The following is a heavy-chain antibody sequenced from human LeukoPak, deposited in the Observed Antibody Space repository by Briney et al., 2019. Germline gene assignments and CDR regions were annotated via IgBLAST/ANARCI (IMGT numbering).Heavy chain of an antibody. CDR3: ARAPLSPRLFDP. CDR1: GGSFSGYY. Sequence: SETLSLTCAVYGGSFSGYYWSWIRQPPGKGLEWIGEINHSGSTNYNPSLKSRVTTSVDTSKNQFSLKLSSVTAADTAVYYCARAPLSPRLFDPWGQGTLVTVSS. J-gene: IGHJ5*02. V-gene: IGHV4-34*01. CDR2: INHSGST.